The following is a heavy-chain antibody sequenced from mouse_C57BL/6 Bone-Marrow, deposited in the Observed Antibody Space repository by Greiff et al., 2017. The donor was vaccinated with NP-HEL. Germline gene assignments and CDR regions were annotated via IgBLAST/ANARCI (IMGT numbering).Heavy chain of an antibody. D-gene: IGHD1-1*01. J-gene: IGHJ2*01. Sequence: VKVVESGAELARPGASVKLSCKASGYTFTSYGISWVKQRTGQGLEWIGEIYPRSGNTYYNEKFKGKATLTADKSSSTAYLELRSLTSEDSAVYFCARSPFYYYGSSPFYYFDYWGQGTTLTVSS. V-gene: IGHV1-81*01. CDR2: IYPRSGNT. CDR3: ARSPFYYYGSSPFYYFDY. CDR1: GYTFTSYG.